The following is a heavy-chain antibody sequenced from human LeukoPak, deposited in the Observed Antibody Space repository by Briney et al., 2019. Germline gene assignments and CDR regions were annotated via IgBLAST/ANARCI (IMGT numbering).Heavy chain of an antibody. CDR1: GGSISSGGYY. Sequence: SQTLSLTCTVSGGSISSGGYYWSWIRQPPGKGLEWIGYIYHSGSTYYNPSLKSRVTISVDRSKNQFSLKLSSVTAADTAVYYCARTKYSSSSGTFDYWGQGTLVTVSS. CDR3: ARTKYSSSSGTFDY. CDR2: IYHSGST. D-gene: IGHD6-6*01. J-gene: IGHJ4*02. V-gene: IGHV4-30-2*01.